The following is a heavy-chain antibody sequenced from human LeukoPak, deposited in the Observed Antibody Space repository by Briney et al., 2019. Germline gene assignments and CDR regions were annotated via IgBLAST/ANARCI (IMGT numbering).Heavy chain of an antibody. CDR2: ISAYNGNT. Sequence: ASVKVSCTASGYTFTSYGISWVRQAPGQGLEWMGWISAYNGNTNYAQKLQGRVTMTTDTSTSTAYMELRSLRSDDTAVYYCARLGGQLLYNWFDPWGQGTLVTVSS. V-gene: IGHV1-18*01. D-gene: IGHD2-2*02. J-gene: IGHJ5*02. CDR3: ARLGGQLLYNWFDP. CDR1: GYTFTSYG.